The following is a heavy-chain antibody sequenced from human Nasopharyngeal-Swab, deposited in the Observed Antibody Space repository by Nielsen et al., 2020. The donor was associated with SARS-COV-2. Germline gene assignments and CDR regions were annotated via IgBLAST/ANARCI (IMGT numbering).Heavy chain of an antibody. V-gene: IGHV4-59*01. CDR1: GGSISSYY. CDR2: IYYSGST. D-gene: IGHD6-13*01. Sequence: SETLSLICTVSGGSISSYYWSWIRQPPGKGLEWIGYIYYSGSTNYNPSLKSRVTISVDTSKNQFSLKLSSVTAADTAVYYCARVRIAAAGIGWFDPWGQGTLVTVSS. CDR3: ARVRIAAAGIGWFDP. J-gene: IGHJ5*02.